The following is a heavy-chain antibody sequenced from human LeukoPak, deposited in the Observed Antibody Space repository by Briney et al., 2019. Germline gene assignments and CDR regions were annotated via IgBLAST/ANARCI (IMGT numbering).Heavy chain of an antibody. D-gene: IGHD3-9*01. CDR3: TPALYDILTGSDY. Sequence: AESLRLSCAASGFTFSGSAMHWVRQPSGKGLEWVGRIRSKANSYGTTYAASVKGRFTISRDDSKNTAYLQMNSLKTEDTAVYYCTPALYDILTGSDYWGQGTLVTVSS. CDR2: IRSKANSYGT. CDR1: GFTFSGSA. J-gene: IGHJ4*02. V-gene: IGHV3-73*01.